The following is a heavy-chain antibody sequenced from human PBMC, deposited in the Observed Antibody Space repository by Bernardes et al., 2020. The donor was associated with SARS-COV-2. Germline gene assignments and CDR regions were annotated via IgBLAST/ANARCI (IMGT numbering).Heavy chain of an antibody. Sequence: GGSLRLSCAASGFIFSNNAMSWVRQAPGKGLEWVSSVTCSGDSTYYADSVKGRFTISRESSKNTLYLHMNSLRAEDTAVYYCAKGPENSYGYYFDYWGQGILVTVSS. V-gene: IGHV3-23*01. CDR1: GFIFSNNA. CDR2: VTCSGDST. CDR3: AKGPENSYGYYFDY. D-gene: IGHD5-18*01. J-gene: IGHJ4*02.